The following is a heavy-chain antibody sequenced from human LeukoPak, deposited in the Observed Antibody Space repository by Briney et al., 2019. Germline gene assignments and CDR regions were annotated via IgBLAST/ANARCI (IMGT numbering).Heavy chain of an antibody. CDR1: GGSISSDY. D-gene: IGHD2-15*01. Sequence: SETLSLTCSVSGGSISSDYWNWIRQPPGKGLEWIGYIYYTGDTNYNPSLKSRVTISVDTSKNRFSLRLNSVTAADTAVYYCARGLGRMPGWGQGTLVTVSS. CDR2: IYYTGDT. CDR3: ARGLGRMPG. J-gene: IGHJ4*02. V-gene: IGHV4-59*01.